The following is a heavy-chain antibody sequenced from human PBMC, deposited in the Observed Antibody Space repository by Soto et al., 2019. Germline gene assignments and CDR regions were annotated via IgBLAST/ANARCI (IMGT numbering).Heavy chain of an antibody. D-gene: IGHD1-26*01. Sequence: EVQLVESGGGLVQPGGSLRLSCAASGFIFSDHYMDWVRQAPGKGLEWVGRTRNKANSYTTEYAASVKGRFTISRDDSKNSLYLQMNRLKTEDTAVYYCARGSGSYLMWFDPWGQGTLVTVSS. J-gene: IGHJ5*02. V-gene: IGHV3-72*01. CDR1: GFIFSDHY. CDR3: ARGSGSYLMWFDP. CDR2: TRNKANSYTT.